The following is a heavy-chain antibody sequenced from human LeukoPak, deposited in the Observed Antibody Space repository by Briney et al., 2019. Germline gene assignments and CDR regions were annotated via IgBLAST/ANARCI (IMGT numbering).Heavy chain of an antibody. Sequence: GGSLRLSCAASGFTFSSYTMNWVRQAPGKGLEWVSYISSSSTTIYYADSVKGRFTISRDNSKSTVYLQMRSLRAEDTAVYYCARGRVPADCWGQGTLVTVSS. D-gene: IGHD2-2*01. V-gene: IGHV3-48*01. CDR2: ISSSSTTI. J-gene: IGHJ4*02. CDR3: ARGRVPADC. CDR1: GFTFSSYT.